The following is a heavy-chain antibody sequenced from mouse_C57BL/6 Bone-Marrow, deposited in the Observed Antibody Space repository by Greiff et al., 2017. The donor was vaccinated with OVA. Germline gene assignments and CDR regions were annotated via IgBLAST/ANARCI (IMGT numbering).Heavy chain of an antibody. CDR1: GFTFTNYY. D-gene: IGHD1-1*01. Sequence: DVKLVESGGGLVQPGDSLSLSCAASGFTFTNYYMRWVRQPPGKALEWFAFIRNKPNGSTTEYSASVKGRFTISRDNSQSFLYIQMKALREEDSATYYSARYKGRVAVDYFDYWGQGTALTVSS. J-gene: IGHJ2*01. CDR3: ARYKGRVAVDYFDY. CDR2: IRNKPNGSTT. V-gene: IGHV7-3*01.